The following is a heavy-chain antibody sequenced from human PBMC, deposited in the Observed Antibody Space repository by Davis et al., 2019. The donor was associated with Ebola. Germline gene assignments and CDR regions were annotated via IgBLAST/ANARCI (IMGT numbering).Heavy chain of an antibody. CDR2: ISSDGSDR. Sequence: GESLKISCAASAFAFSRYAMNWVRQAPGRGLEWVAVISSDGSDRYYADSVKGRFTISRDNSKNTLYLQMNSLRVEDTAVYYCASIDVTDIPLFGGQGTLVTVSS. V-gene: IGHV3-30*04. D-gene: IGHD2-21*02. CDR3: ASIDVTDIPLF. J-gene: IGHJ4*02. CDR1: AFAFSRYA.